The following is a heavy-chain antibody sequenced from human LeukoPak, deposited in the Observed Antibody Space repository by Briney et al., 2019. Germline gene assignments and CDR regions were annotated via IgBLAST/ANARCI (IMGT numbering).Heavy chain of an antibody. Sequence: GGSLRLSCAASGFTFDDYAMHWVRQAPGKGLEWVSLISGDGTRTYYADSVKGRFTISRDNSKNSLYLQMNSLRTADTALYYCAKVPDYGDFIFDYWGQGTLVIVS. V-gene: IGHV3-43*02. CDR2: ISGDGTRT. CDR1: GFTFDDYA. CDR3: AKVPDYGDFIFDY. J-gene: IGHJ4*02. D-gene: IGHD4-17*01.